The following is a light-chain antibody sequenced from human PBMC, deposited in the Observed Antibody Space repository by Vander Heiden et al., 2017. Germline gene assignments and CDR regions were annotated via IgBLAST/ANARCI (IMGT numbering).Light chain of an antibody. CDR2: DVS. CDR3: SSYTSSSTLV. Sequence: SALTQPASVSGSPGQSITISCTGTSSDVGGYNYVSWYQQHPGKAPKLMIYDVSNRPSGVSNRFFGSKSGNTASLTISGLQAEDEADYYCSSYTSSSTLVFGGGTKLTVL. J-gene: IGLJ2*01. CDR1: SSDVGGYNY. V-gene: IGLV2-14*01.